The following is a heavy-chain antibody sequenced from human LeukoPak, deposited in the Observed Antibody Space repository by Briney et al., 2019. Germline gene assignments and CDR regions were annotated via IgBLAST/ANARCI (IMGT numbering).Heavy chain of an antibody. J-gene: IGHJ6*03. D-gene: IGHD3-10*01. CDR1: GGSFSGYY. CDR2: INHSGST. V-gene: IGHV4-34*01. Sequence: SETLSLTCAVYGGSFSGYYWSWIRQPPGKGLEWIGEINHSGSTNYNPSLKSRVTISVDTSKNQFSLKLSSVTAADTAVYYCARQGRYGSGFINYMDVWGKGTTVTVSS. CDR3: ARQGRYGSGFINYMDV.